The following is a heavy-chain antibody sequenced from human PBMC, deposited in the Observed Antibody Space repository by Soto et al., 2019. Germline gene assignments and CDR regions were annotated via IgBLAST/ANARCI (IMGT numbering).Heavy chain of an antibody. Sequence: SGPTLVNPTQTLALTCTFSGFSLSTSGMCVSWIRQPPGKALEWLARIDWDDDKYYSTSLKTSLTISKDTSKNQVVLTMTNMDPVDTATYYCARSYSGYDNDYWGQGTLVTVSS. CDR1: GFSLSTSGMC. D-gene: IGHD5-12*01. V-gene: IGHV2-70*11. CDR3: ARSYSGYDNDY. J-gene: IGHJ4*02. CDR2: IDWDDDK.